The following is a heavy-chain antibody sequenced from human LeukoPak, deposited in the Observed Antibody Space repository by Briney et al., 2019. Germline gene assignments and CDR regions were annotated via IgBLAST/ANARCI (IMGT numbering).Heavy chain of an antibody. V-gene: IGHV3-23*01. CDR3: AKSDCTSSSCYTFDY. Sequence: GGSLRLSCAASGFTFSSYAMSWVRQAPEKGLEWVSVISDSGADTSYADSGKGRFTISRDNSKNTLYLQMNSLRAEDTAVYYCAKSDCTSSSCYTFDYWGQGTLVTVSS. D-gene: IGHD2-2*02. CDR2: ISDSGADT. CDR1: GFTFSSYA. J-gene: IGHJ4*02.